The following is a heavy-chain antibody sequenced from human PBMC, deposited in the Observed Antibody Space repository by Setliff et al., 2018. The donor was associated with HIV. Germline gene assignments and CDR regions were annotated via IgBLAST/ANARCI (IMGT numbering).Heavy chain of an antibody. CDR2: IWYDGNNI. D-gene: IGHD4-17*01. CDR3: AKPTTVVTSYYFDS. CDR1: GFTFSSYG. Sequence: GGSLRLSCTAAGFTFSSYGMHWVRQAPGKGLEWVAVIWYDGNNIFYRDSVKGRFTISRDNSRDTLYLQMNSLTTEDTAVYYCAKPTTVVTSYYFDSWGQGTQVTVSS. J-gene: IGHJ4*02. V-gene: IGHV3-30*02.